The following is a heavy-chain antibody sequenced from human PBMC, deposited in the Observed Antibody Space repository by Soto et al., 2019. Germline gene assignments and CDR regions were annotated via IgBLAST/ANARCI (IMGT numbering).Heavy chain of an antibody. V-gene: IGHV3-21*06. D-gene: IGHD3-3*01. CDR1: GFTFSAYS. J-gene: IGHJ4*02. CDR3: VRWSYLDY. CDR2: ITSSSTYI. Sequence: GGSLRLSCVASGFTFSAYSMSWVRQAPGQGLEWVSSITSSSTYIYYTRSVEGRFTISRDDAKNSLHLQMNSLRAEDTAVYYCVRWSYLDYWGQGPRVTIYS.